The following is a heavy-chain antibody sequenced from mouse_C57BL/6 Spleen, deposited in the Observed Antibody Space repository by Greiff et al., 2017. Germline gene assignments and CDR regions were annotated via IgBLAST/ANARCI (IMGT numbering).Heavy chain of an antibody. CDR3: ARKGNGYYFDY. V-gene: IGHV1-63*01. CDR1: RYTFTNYW. J-gene: IGHJ2*01. D-gene: IGHD2-2*01. CDR2: IYPGGGYT. Sequence: VQLQQSGAELVRPGTSVKMSCKASRYTFTNYWIGWAKQRPGHGLEWIGDIYPGGGYTNYNVKFKGKATLTADKSSSTAYMQFSSLTSEDSAIYYCARKGNGYYFDYWGQGTTLTVSS.